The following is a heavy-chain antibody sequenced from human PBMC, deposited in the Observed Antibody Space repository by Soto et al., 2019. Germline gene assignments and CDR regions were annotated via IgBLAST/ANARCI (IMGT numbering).Heavy chain of an antibody. CDR2: ISYDGSNK. CDR1: GFTFSSYG. V-gene: IGHV3-30*18. D-gene: IGHD3-10*01. CDR3: AKDMGRRYYYYGRNV. J-gene: IGHJ6*02. Sequence: QVQLVESGGGVVQPGRSLRLSCAASGFTFSSYGMHWVRQAPGKGLEWVAVISYDGSNKYYADSVKGRFTISRDNSQNTLYLHMNSLRAEDTAVYYCAKDMGRRYYYYGRNVWGQGTTVTFSS.